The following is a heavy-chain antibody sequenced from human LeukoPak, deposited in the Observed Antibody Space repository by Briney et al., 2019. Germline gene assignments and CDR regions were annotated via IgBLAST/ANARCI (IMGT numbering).Heavy chain of an antibody. J-gene: IGHJ4*02. CDR2: VHDSGTT. V-gene: IGHV4-38-2*01. Sequence: SETLCLSCAVSGYSISSGYSWGWLRQPPGKGLEWIASVHDSGTTRYKPSLQSRVTISVDTSKNQFSLILSSVTATDTAVYYCARWEIQGGHYDYFDYWGQGTLVTVSS. CDR1: GYSISSGYS. D-gene: IGHD4-17*01. CDR3: ARWEIQGGHYDYFDY.